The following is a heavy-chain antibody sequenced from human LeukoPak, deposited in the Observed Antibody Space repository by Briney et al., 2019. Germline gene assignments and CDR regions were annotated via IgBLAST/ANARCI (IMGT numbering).Heavy chain of an antibody. D-gene: IGHD3-10*01. J-gene: IGHJ5*02. CDR2: INPNSGGT. CDR3: ARARKRSLDYYGSGSPNWFDP. Sequence: ASVKVSCKASGYTFTGYYMHWVRQAPGQGLEWMGWINPNSGGTKYAQKFQGRVTMTRNTSISTAYMELSSLRSEDTAVYYCARARKRSLDYYGSGSPNWFDPWGQGTLVTVSS. CDR1: GYTFTGYY. V-gene: IGHV1-2*02.